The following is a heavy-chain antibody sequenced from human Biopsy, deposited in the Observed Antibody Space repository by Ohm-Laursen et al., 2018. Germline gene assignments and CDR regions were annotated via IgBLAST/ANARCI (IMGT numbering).Heavy chain of an antibody. V-gene: IGHV4-59*07. CDR1: GGSIISYY. D-gene: IGHD3-3*01. J-gene: IGHJ5*02. CDR3: ARTPRDSFWSGSYKRGLWFDP. CDR2: VYNGGIT. Sequence: SDTLSLTCSASGGSIISYYWTWIRQPPGKRLEWIGHVYNGGITKYNPSLKSRVTISKDTSKNQFSLQVNSVTAADTAVYYCARTPRDSFWSGSYKRGLWFDPWGQGTLVIVSS.